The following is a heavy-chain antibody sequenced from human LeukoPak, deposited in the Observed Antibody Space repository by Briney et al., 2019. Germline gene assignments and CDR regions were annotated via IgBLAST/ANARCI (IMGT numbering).Heavy chain of an antibody. J-gene: IGHJ4*02. V-gene: IGHV4-59*08. CDR2: IYYSGST. CDR3: ARRYSGSYSGHFDY. Sequence: SETLSLTCTVSGGSISTYYWSWIRQPLGKGLEWIGYIYYSGSTNYNPSLKSRVTISVDTSKNQFSLKLSSVTAADTAVYYCARRYSGSYSGHFDYWGQGTLVTVSS. D-gene: IGHD1-26*01. CDR1: GGSISTYY.